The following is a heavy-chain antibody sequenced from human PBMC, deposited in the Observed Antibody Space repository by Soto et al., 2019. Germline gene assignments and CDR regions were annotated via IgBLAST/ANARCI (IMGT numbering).Heavy chain of an antibody. D-gene: IGHD2-15*01. J-gene: IGHJ4*02. CDR3: ARDDGCASYHFDY. CDR1: GYTFTGYY. Sequence: QVQLVQSGAEVKKPGASVKVSCKASGYTFTGYYMHWVRQAPGQGLEWMGWSNPNSGGSNYAQKVQGRVTMTMDTSLRTAYMELSRPRSDDTAVYYCARDDGCASYHFDYWGQGTLVTVSS. V-gene: IGHV1-2*02. CDR2: SNPNSGGS.